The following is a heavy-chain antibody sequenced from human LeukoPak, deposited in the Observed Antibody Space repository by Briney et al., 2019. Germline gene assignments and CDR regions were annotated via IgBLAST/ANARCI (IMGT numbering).Heavy chain of an antibody. D-gene: IGHD6-13*01. V-gene: IGHV3-23*01. Sequence: GGSLRLSCEASGFTFNNYAMDWVRQPPGKGLEWVSGIFGGGGATYYAASVKGRFTISRDNSKNTVYLQMTSLTAEDTAVYYCARERGSTNSYPLPIDYSGQGTLVAVSS. CDR3: ARERGSTNSYPLPIDY. CDR1: GFTFNNYA. J-gene: IGHJ4*02. CDR2: IFGGGGAT.